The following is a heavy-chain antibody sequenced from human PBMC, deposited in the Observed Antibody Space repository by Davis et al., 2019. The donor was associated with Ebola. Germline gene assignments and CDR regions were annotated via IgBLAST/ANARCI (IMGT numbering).Heavy chain of an antibody. CDR2: ISTSGSYT. V-gene: IGHV3-11*06. Sequence: GGSLRLSCAASGFPFSDYYMSWIRQAPGKGLVWVSYISTSGSYTTYAESVKGRFTISRDNAKNVMYLQMNSLRAEDTAVYYCAKETTATTDFDYWGQGTLVTVSS. J-gene: IGHJ4*02. CDR3: AKETTATTDFDY. CDR1: GFPFSDYY. D-gene: IGHD4-17*01.